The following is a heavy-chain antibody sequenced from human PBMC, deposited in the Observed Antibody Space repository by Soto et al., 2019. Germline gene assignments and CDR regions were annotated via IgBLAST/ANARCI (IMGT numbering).Heavy chain of an antibody. CDR3: AKRSIVRASFGYFDD. J-gene: IGHJ4*02. D-gene: IGHD1-26*01. V-gene: IGHV3-30*18. Sequence: LRPTSRDSWFTVSSYSTDWIRQAPGKGLEWVAVISSDGSDKYYADSVKGRFTISRDNSENTLFLQMNSLRADDTAIYYCAKRSIVRASFGYFDDWGQGTLVTVSP. CDR1: WFTVSSYS. CDR2: ISSDGSDK.